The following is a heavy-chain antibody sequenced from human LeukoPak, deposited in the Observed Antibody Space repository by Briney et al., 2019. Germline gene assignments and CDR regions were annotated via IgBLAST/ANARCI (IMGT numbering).Heavy chain of an antibody. J-gene: IGHJ4*02. CDR3: ARGRETWIWECGEFDY. CDR1: GFTFSSYE. Sequence: GGSLRLXCAASGFTFSSYEMNWVRQAPGKELEWVSYISSSGSTIYYADSVKGRFTISRDNAKNSLYLQMNSLRAEDTAVYYCARGRETWIWECGEFDYWGQGTLVTVSS. D-gene: IGHD5-12*01. V-gene: IGHV3-48*03. CDR2: ISSSGSTI.